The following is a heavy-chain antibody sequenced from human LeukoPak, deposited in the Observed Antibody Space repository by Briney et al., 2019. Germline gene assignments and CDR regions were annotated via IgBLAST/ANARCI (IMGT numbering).Heavy chain of an antibody. Sequence: PSETLSLTCTVSGGSISSGSYYWTWIRQPAGKGLEWIGRIYISGSTNYNPSLKSRVTISVDTAKNQFSLKLSSVTAADTAVYYCARGDCTSSSIDPWGQGTLVTVSS. J-gene: IGHJ5*02. D-gene: IGHD2-2*01. CDR2: IYISGST. V-gene: IGHV4-61*02. CDR1: GGSISSGSYY. CDR3: ARGDCTSSSIDP.